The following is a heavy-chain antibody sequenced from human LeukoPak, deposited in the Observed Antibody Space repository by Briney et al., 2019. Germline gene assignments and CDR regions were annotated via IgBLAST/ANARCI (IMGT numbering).Heavy chain of an antibody. J-gene: IGHJ4*02. D-gene: IGHD6-6*01. Sequence: RSDTLTLTCTVCVRFISSYHWSWIPQPTGEGLEWIGNSYYSGSTNYDPSLKSRVTISVDTSKNQFSLKLSFVTAADTAVYYCATEWPPGSSFDYWGQGTLVTVSS. CDR1: VRFISSYH. V-gene: IGHV4-59*12. CDR3: ATEWPPGSSFDY. CDR2: SYYSGST.